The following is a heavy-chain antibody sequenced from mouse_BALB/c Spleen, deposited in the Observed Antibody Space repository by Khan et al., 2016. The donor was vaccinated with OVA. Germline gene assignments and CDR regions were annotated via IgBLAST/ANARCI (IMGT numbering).Heavy chain of an antibody. CDR2: ISSGDRL. J-gene: IGHJ3*01. V-gene: IGHV5-6-5*01. CDR1: GFTFSNYA. Sequence: EVELVESGGGLVKPGGSLKLSCAASGFTFSNYAMSWVRQSPEKRLEWVASISSGDRLYCPYKWKGRFTVYRVTDRNILHLQMSRLGAEDTAMYYCAKDYWFAYWGQGTLVTVSA. CDR3: AKDYWFAY.